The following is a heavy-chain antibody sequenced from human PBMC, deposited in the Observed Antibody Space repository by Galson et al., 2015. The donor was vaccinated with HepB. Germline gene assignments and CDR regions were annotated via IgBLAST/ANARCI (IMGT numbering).Heavy chain of an antibody. V-gene: IGHV4-4*07. Sequence: SETLSLTCTVPGGSISSYYWSWIRQPAGKGLEWIGRIYTSGSTNYNPSLKSRVTMSVDTSKNQFSLKLSSVTAADTAVYYCARVLGSGYSSSWGFDYWGQGTLVTVSS. D-gene: IGHD6-13*01. CDR1: GGSISSYY. J-gene: IGHJ4*02. CDR3: ARVLGSGYSSSWGFDY. CDR2: IYTSGST.